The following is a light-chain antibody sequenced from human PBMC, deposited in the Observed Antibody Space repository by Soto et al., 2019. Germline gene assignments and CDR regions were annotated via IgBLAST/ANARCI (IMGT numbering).Light chain of an antibody. J-gene: IGKJ5*01. V-gene: IGKV1-39*01. CDR1: QSISSY. CDR3: QQSYSTPIT. CDR2: AAS. Sequence: DIQMTQSPSSLSAYVGDRVTITCRASQSISSYLNWYQQKPGKAPKLLIYAASSLQSGVPSRFSGSGSGTDFTLTISSLQPEDFATYYCQQSYSTPITFGQGTRLESK.